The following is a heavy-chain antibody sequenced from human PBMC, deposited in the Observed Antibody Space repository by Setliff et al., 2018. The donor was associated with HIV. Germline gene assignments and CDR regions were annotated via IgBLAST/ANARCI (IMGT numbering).Heavy chain of an antibody. V-gene: IGHV4-59*08. CDR2: THDTGTT. J-gene: IGHJ4*02. Sequence: SETLSLTCTISGASISSYFWSWIRQTPGRGLEWIGSTHDTGTTNYNPSLESRVTMSVDTSKTQLSLTVNSVTAADTAVYYCARVRGGTSRGFLDSWGQGTLVTVSS. D-gene: IGHD3-10*01. CDR3: ARVRGGTSRGFLDS. CDR1: GASISSYF.